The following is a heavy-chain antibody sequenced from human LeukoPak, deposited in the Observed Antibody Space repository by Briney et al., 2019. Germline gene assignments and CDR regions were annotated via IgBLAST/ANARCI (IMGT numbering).Heavy chain of an antibody. CDR1: GGSISSSSYY. D-gene: IGHD6-6*01. CDR3: ARDDSSSLLSYYYMDV. J-gene: IGHJ6*03. Sequence: PSETLSLTCTVSGGSISSSSYYWGWIRQPPGKGLEWIGSIYYSGSTYYNPSLKSRVTISVDTSKNRVSLELRSVTAADTAVYYCARDDSSSLLSYYYMDVWGEGTTVTVSS. V-gene: IGHV4-39*07. CDR2: IYYSGST.